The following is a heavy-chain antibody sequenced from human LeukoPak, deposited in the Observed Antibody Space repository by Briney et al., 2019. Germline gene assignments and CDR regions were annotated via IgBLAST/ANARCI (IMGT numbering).Heavy chain of an antibody. V-gene: IGHV4-34*01. J-gene: IGHJ3*02. Sequence: SETLSLTRGVDGGSFSGYYWNWIRQPPGKGLEWIGEINHSGSTNYNPSLKRRVTISVDTSKNQFSLKLSSVTAADTAVYYCARHVYYYGSGRRPFDIWGQGTMVTVSS. CDR3: ARHVYYYGSGRRPFDI. CDR2: INHSGST. CDR1: GGSFSGYY. D-gene: IGHD3-10*01.